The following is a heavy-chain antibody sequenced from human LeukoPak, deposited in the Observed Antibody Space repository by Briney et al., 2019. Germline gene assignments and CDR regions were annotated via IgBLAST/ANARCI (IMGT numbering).Heavy chain of an antibody. CDR3: ARQVDTTMALPDY. D-gene: IGHD5-18*01. J-gene: IGHJ4*02. V-gene: IGHV1-18*01. CDR1: GYTFTSYG. CDR2: ISTYNDNT. Sequence: EASVKVSCKTSGYTFTSYGMSWVRQAPGQRLEWMGWISTYNDNTNYAQKFRGRVTMTTDTSTSTVYMELRSLRSDDTAIYYCARQVDTTMALPDYWGQGTLATVSS.